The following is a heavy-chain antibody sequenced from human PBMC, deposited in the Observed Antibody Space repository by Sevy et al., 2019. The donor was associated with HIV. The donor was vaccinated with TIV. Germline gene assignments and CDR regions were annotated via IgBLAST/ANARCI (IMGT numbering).Heavy chain of an antibody. V-gene: IGHV5-51*01. CDR2: IYPGDSDT. CDR3: ARQRYCGGDCYDAFDI. CDR1: GYGFTSYW. Sequence: GESLKISCKGSGYGFTSYWIGWVRQMPGKGLEWMGIIYPGDSDTRYSPSFQGQVTISADKSISTAYLQWSSLKASDTAMYYCARQRYCGGDCYDAFDIWGQGTMVTVSS. D-gene: IGHD2-21*02. J-gene: IGHJ3*02.